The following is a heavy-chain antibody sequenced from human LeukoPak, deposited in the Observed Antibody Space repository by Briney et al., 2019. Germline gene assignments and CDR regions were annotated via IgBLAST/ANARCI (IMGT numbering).Heavy chain of an antibody. J-gene: IGHJ4*02. CDR2: ISGSGEAI. Sequence: GGSLRLSCAASGFTFSTYSMNWVRQAPGKGLEWISYISGSGEAIFYADSVQGRFTISRDNAKNSIYLQMNTLRAEDTAVYYCARTYGSGSLDYGGQGTLVTVSS. CDR1: GFTFSTYS. V-gene: IGHV3-48*01. CDR3: ARTYGSGSLDY. D-gene: IGHD2-15*01.